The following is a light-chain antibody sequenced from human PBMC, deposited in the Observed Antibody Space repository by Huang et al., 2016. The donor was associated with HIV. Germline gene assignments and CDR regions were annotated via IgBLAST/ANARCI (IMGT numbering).Light chain of an antibody. CDR2: WAC. V-gene: IGKV4-1*01. J-gene: IGKJ1*01. Sequence: DIIMTQSPDSLAVSLGERATLNCRSRQSVYSSSTSKDYMAWFQQNPGQPPRLILFWACTREAGVTDRFSGGGSGTHCTLTNANQEAEEAAVYYCQQYYSYPQTFGQGTRVEVK. CDR1: QSVYSSSTSKDY. CDR3: QQYYSYPQT.